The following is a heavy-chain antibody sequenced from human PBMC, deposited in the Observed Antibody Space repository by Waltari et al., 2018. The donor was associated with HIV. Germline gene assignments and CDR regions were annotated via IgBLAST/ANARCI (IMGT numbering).Heavy chain of an antibody. CDR1: GYTFTSYD. V-gene: IGHV1-8*02. D-gene: IGHD5-18*01. CDR3: ARGRTAIPPGGY. CDR2: VNPRRGNE. Sequence: QVQLVQSGAEVKKPGASVKVSCKASGYTFTSYDINWVRQATGQGLEGMGRVNPRRGNEDYAQKFQGRVTMTRNTSISTAYMELSSLGAGDTAVYYCARGRTAIPPGGYWGQGTLVTVSS. J-gene: IGHJ4*02.